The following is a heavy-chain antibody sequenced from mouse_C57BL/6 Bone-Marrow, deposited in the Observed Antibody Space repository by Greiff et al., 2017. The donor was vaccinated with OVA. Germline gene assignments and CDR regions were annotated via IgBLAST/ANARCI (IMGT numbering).Heavy chain of an antibody. CDR1: GFNIKDDY. CDR3: AASVFTTVVSPYAMDY. Sequence: VQLQQSGAELVRPGASVKLSCTASGFNIKDDYMHWVKQRPEQGLEWIGWIDPENGDTEYASKFQGKATITADTSSNTAYLQLSRLTSADTAVYYCAASVFTTVVSPYAMDYWGQGTSVTVSS. V-gene: IGHV14-4*01. D-gene: IGHD1-1*01. J-gene: IGHJ4*01. CDR2: IDPENGDT.